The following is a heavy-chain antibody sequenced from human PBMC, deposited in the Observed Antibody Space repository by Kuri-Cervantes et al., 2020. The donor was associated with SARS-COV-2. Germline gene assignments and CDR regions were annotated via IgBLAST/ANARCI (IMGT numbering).Heavy chain of an antibody. CDR2: ISSSSSYT. J-gene: IGHJ6*02. Sequence: GGSLRLSCAASGFTFSDYYMSWIRQAPGKGLEWVSYISSSSSYTNYADSVKGRFTISRDNAKNSLYLQMNSLRAEDTAVYYCARENRMTTVTHYYYYGMDVWGQGTTVTVSS. CDR3: ARENRMTTVTHYYYYGMDV. V-gene: IGHV3-11*05. D-gene: IGHD4-17*01. CDR1: GFTFSDYY.